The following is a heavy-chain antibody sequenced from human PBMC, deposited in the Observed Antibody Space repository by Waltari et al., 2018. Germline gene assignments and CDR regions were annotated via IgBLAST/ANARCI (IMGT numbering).Heavy chain of an antibody. Sequence: EVQLVESGGGLVQPGGSLRLSCAASGFTFSRHWRHWVCQAPGEGLVWVSRINNDETTTNYVDSVKGRFTISRDNAKNSLYLQINSLRAEDTAVYYCARPAAAATGDFDYWGQGTLVTVSS. J-gene: IGHJ4*02. V-gene: IGHV3-74*01. CDR3: ARPAAAATGDFDY. CDR1: GFTFSRHW. CDR2: INNDETTT. D-gene: IGHD6-13*01.